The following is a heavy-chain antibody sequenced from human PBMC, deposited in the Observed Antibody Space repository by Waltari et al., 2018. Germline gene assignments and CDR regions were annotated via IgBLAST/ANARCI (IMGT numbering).Heavy chain of an antibody. V-gene: IGHV1-69*08. CDR2: IIPILGIA. D-gene: IGHD5-18*01. Sequence: QVQLVQSGAEVKKPGSSVKVSCKASGGTFSSYTISWVRQAPGQGLEWMGRIIPILGIANYAQKFQGRVTITADKSTSTAYMELSSLRSEDTAVYYCARDRLGIQLWSLYYYYGMDVWGQGTTVTVSS. CDR3: ARDRLGIQLWSLYYYYGMDV. CDR1: GGTFSSYT. J-gene: IGHJ6*02.